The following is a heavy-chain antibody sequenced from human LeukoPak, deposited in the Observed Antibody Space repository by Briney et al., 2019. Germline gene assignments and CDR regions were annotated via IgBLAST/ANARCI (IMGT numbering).Heavy chain of an antibody. Sequence: ASVTVSCKASAYTFSNYLMHWVRQAPGQGLEWMGMIDPSGGSTGYAQKFQGRVTMTRDTSTSTVYMELSSLRSEDTAVYYCARDLGLRGVTNWFDTWGQGTLVTVSS. CDR3: ARDLGLRGVTNWFDT. CDR2: IDPSGGST. D-gene: IGHD3-10*01. CDR1: AYTFSNYL. V-gene: IGHV1-46*01. J-gene: IGHJ5*02.